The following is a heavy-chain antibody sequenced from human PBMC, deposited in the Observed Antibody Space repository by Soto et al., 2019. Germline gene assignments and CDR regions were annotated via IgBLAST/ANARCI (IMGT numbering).Heavy chain of an antibody. V-gene: IGHV4-31*03. J-gene: IGHJ1*01. CDR2: IYYSGST. CDR1: GGSISSGGYY. D-gene: IGHD6-19*01. Sequence: SETLSLTCTVSGGSISSGGYYWSWIRQHPGKGLEWIGYIYYSGSTYYNPSLKSRVTISVDTSKNQFSLKLSSVTAADTAVYYCARISNNYSSGWYFQHWGQGTLVTVSS. CDR3: ARISNNYSSGWYFQH.